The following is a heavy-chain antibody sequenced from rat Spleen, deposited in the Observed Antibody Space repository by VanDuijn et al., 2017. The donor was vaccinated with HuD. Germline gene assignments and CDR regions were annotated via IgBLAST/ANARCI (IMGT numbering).Heavy chain of an antibody. V-gene: IGHV3-3*01. Sequence: VQLQESGPGLVKPSQSLSLTCSVTVYSITSSYRWNWIRKFPGNKLEWMGYINSAGNTNYNPSLKSQVSITRDTSKIQFFLQVNSVTTEDTATYYCARSDGTHYYLPFIYWGQGTQVTVSS. J-gene: IGHJ3*01. D-gene: IGHD1-12*02. CDR1: VYSITSSYR. CDR3: ARSDGTHYYLPFIY. CDR2: INSAGNT.